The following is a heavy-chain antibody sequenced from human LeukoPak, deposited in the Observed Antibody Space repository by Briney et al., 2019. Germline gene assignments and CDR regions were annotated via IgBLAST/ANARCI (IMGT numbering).Heavy chain of an antibody. Sequence: GGSLRLSCAASGFTFSTYSMIWVRQAPGKGLEWVSSISYTGTYIYYADSVKGRFTISRDNAENSVYLQMNSLRVEDTAVYYCTRDRGSYRPIDYWGQGTLVTVSS. CDR1: GFTFSTYS. D-gene: IGHD1-26*01. V-gene: IGHV3-21*01. CDR3: TRDRGSYRPIDY. J-gene: IGHJ4*02. CDR2: ISYTGTYI.